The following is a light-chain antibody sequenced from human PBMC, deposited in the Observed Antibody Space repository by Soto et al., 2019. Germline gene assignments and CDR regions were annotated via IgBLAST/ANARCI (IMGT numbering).Light chain of an antibody. CDR1: QIVASNY. CDR3: QQYGRSPLLYT. V-gene: IGKV3-20*01. J-gene: IGKJ2*01. CDR2: VAS. Sequence: EVVLTQSPGTLSLSPGERATLSCRASQIVASNYLAWYQQKPGQAPRLLIYVASTRAAGVPDRFSGSGSGTDFTLTITRLEPEAFAVYYCQQYGRSPLLYTFGQGTKLGVK.